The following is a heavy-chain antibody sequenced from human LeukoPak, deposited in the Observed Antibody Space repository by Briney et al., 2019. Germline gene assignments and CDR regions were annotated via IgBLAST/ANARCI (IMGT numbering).Heavy chain of an antibody. Sequence: GRSLGLSCAASGFTFSSYAMHWVRQAPGKGLEWVAVISYDGSNKYYADSVKGRFTISRDNSKNTLYLQMNSLRAEDTAVYYCSWGSTYFDYWGQGTLVTVSS. CDR3: SWGSTYFDY. D-gene: IGHD7-27*01. J-gene: IGHJ4*02. CDR2: ISYDGSNK. V-gene: IGHV3-30-3*01. CDR1: GFTFSSYA.